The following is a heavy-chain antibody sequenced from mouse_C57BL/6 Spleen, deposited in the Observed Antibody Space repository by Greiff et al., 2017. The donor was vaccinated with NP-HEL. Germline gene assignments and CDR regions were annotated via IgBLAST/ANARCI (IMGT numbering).Heavy chain of an antibody. CDR1: GFTFSDYG. Sequence: EVKLVESGGGLVKPGGSLKLSCAASGFTFSDYGMHWVRQALEKGLEWVAYISRGSSTIYYADTVKGRFTISRDNAKNTLFLQMTSLRSEDTAMYYCARGGSLYYAMDYWGQGTSVTVSS. J-gene: IGHJ4*01. D-gene: IGHD1-1*01. CDR3: ARGGSLYYAMDY. CDR2: ISRGSSTI. V-gene: IGHV5-17*01.